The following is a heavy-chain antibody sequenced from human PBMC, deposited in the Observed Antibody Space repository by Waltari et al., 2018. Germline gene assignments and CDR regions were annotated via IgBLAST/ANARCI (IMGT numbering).Heavy chain of an antibody. D-gene: IGHD2-15*01. CDR1: GYTFTSYD. V-gene: IGHV1-8*01. CDR2: MNPNSGNT. J-gene: IGHJ6*02. CDR3: ARDMVVVAATHYYYYGMDV. Sequence: QVQLVQSGAEVKKPGASVKVSCKASGYTFTSYDLNWVRQATGQGLEWMGWMNPNSGNTGYAQKFQGRVTMTRNTSISTAYMELSSLRSEDTAVYYCARDMVVVAATHYYYYGMDVWGQGTTVTVSS.